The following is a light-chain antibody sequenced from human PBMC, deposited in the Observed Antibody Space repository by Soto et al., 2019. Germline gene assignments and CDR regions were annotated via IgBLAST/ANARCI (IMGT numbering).Light chain of an antibody. CDR3: QQSYTMPVT. Sequence: DIQMTQSPSSLSASVGDRVTISCRASQGISTYLNWYQQKPGKAPKVLIYAASSLQSGVPSRFSGCGSETDFTLTISSLQPEDFATYYCQQSYTMPVTFGLGTRLEIK. V-gene: IGKV1-39*01. CDR2: AAS. J-gene: IGKJ5*01. CDR1: QGISTY.